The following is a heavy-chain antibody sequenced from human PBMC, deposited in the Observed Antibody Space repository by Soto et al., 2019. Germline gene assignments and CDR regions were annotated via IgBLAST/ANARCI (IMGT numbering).Heavy chain of an antibody. Sequence: GGSLRLSCAASGFTFSSYGMHWVRQAPGKGLEWVAVISYDGSNKYYADSVKGRFTISRDNSKNTLYLQMNSLRAEDTAVYYCACSGYYKPYDYWGQGTLVTVSS. CDR2: ISYDGSNK. J-gene: IGHJ4*02. CDR1: GFTFSSYG. V-gene: IGHV3-30*03. D-gene: IGHD3-22*01. CDR3: ACSGYYKPYDY.